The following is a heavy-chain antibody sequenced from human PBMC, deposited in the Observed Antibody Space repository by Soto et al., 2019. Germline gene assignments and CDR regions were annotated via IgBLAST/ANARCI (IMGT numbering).Heavy chain of an antibody. D-gene: IGHD6-13*01. CDR3: ARVKLRGGSSWSRSVGGYFDY. CDR1: GWSFCGYY. V-gene: IGHV4-34*01. J-gene: IGHJ4*02. CDR2: INHSGST. Sequence: SETLSLTCAVYGWSFCGYYWSWIRQPPGKGLEWIGEINHSGSTNYNPSLKSRVTISVDTSKNQFSLKLSSVTAADTAVYYCARVKLRGGSSWSRSVGGYFDYWGQGTLVTVSS.